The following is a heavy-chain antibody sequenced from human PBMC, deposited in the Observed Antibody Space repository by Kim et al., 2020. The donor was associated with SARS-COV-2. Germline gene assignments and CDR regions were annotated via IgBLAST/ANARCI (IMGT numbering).Heavy chain of an antibody. J-gene: IGHJ6*02. V-gene: IGHV5-10-1*01. Sequence: YSPSFQGHVTISADKSISTAYLQWSSLKASDTAMYYCARHPKGYYGMDVWGQGTTVTVSS. CDR3: ARHPKGYYGMDV.